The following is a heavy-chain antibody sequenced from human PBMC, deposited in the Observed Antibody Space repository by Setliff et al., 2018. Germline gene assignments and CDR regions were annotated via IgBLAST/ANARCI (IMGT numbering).Heavy chain of an antibody. V-gene: IGHV5-51*01. CDR3: AREEQQLVWFDP. CDR2: IYPGNADT. J-gene: IGHJ5*02. Sequence: GESLKISCKGSGYSFTDYWIAWVRQTPGKGLEWMGTIYPGNADTRYSPSFQGQVTISTSTAYMELSSLRSEDTAVYYCAREEQQLVWFDPWGQGTLVTVSS. CDR1: GYSFTDYW. D-gene: IGHD6-13*01.